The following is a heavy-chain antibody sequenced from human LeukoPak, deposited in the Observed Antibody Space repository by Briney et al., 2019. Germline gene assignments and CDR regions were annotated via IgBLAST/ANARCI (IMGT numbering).Heavy chain of an antibody. D-gene: IGHD5-18*01. V-gene: IGHV4-61*08. Sequence: SETLSLTCTVSGGSVSSGGYYWSWIRQPPGKGLEWIGHIYYSGSTNYNPSPESRVTISVDMSKIQFSLKMSSVTAADTAVYYCARVASRGIHLWPFDYWGQGTLVTVSS. CDR3: ARVASRGIHLWPFDY. CDR2: IYYSGST. CDR1: GGSVSSGGYY. J-gene: IGHJ4*02.